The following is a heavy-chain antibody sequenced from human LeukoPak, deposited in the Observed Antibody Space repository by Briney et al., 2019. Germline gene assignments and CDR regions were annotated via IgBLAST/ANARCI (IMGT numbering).Heavy chain of an antibody. V-gene: IGHV4-39*07. CDR3: ARVIVDDV. Sequence: PSETLSLTCTVSGGSISSSSYYWGWIRQPPGKGLEWIGSFYYSGSTYYSPSLKSRVTISVDTSKNQFSLKLTSVTAADTAVYYCARVIVDDVWGKGTTVTVSS. CDR2: FYYSGST. CDR1: GGSISSSSYY. D-gene: IGHD2-15*01. J-gene: IGHJ6*04.